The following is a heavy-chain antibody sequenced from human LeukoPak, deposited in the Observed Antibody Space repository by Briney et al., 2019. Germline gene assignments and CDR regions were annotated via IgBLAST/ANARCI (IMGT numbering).Heavy chain of an antibody. D-gene: IGHD6-13*01. J-gene: IGHJ6*03. CDR3: ARDGIAAAGTEYYYYMDV. CDR1: GGTFSSYA. V-gene: IGHV1-69*13. CDR2: IIPIFGTA. Sequence: SVKVSCKASGGTFSSYAISWVRQAPGQGLEWKGGIIPIFGTANYAQKFQGRVTITADESTSTAYMELSSLRSEDTAVYYCARDGIAAAGTEYYYYMDVWGKGTTVTVSS.